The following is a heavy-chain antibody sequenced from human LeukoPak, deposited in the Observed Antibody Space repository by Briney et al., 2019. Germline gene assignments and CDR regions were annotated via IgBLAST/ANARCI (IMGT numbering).Heavy chain of an antibody. D-gene: IGHD3-22*01. CDR1: GYTFTSYG. J-gene: IGHJ3*02. V-gene: IGHV1-18*01. CDR2: ISAYNGNT. CDR3: ARVPVDYYDSSGYDAFDI. Sequence: ASVKVSCKASGYTFTSYGISWVRQAPGQGLEWMGWISAYNGNTNYAQKLQGRVTMTTDTSTSTAYMELRSLRSDDTAVYYCARVPVDYYDSSGYDAFDIWGQGTMVTVSS.